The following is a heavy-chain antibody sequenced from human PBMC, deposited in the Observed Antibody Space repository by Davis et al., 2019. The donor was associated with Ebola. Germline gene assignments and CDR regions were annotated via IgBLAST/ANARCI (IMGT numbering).Heavy chain of an antibody. Sequence: HSQTLSLTCAIYGDSVSSGGWNWIRQSPSRGLEWLGRTYYNSKWYNDYAVSVKSRITINPDTSKNQFSLQLNSVTPEDTAVYYCARGWLRSKFDYWGRGTLVTVSS. CDR2: TYYNSKWYN. CDR3: ARGWLRSKFDY. J-gene: IGHJ4*02. D-gene: IGHD5-12*01. CDR1: GDSVSSGG. V-gene: IGHV6-1*01.